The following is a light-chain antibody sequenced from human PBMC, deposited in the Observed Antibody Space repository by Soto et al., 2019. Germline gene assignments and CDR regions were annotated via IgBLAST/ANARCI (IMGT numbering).Light chain of an antibody. CDR3: PPRRNSPPT. J-gene: IGKJ2*01. CDR2: DAS. V-gene: IGKV3-11*01. CDR1: QSVSSY. Sequence: EIVLTQSPATLSLSPGERATLSCRASQSVSSYLAWYQQKPGQAPRLLIYDASNRATGIPARFSGSGSGTDFTLTISSLEPADFAVYYCPPRRNSPPTVGQGTKLEIK.